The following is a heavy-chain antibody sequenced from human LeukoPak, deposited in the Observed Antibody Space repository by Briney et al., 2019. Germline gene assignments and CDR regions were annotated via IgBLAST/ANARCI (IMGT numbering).Heavy chain of an antibody. CDR1: GFTFSTYA. CDR2: ISGSGGTT. D-gene: IGHD2-2*01. V-gene: IGHV3-23*01. J-gene: IGHJ3*01. Sequence: GGSLTLSCAASGFTFSTYAVHWVRPAPGKGLEWVSVISGSGGTTYYADSVKGRFTISRDNSKDTLFLQMNSLRVEDTAAYYCAKDIVVVSAAGDAFDFWGQGTMVTVSS. CDR3: AKDIVVVSAAGDAFDF.